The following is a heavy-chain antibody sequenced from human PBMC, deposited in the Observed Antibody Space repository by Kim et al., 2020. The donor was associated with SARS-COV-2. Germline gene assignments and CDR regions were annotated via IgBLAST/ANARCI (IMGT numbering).Heavy chain of an antibody. CDR3: ARGDGLYGSGSYGWFDP. Sequence: GGSLRLSCAASGFTFSSYGMHWVRQAPGKGLEWVAVISYDGSNKYYADSVKGRFTISRDNSKNTLYLQMNSLRAEDTAVYYCARGDGLYGSGSYGWFDPWGQGTLVTVSS. V-gene: IGHV3-33*05. CDR1: GFTFSSYG. D-gene: IGHD3-10*01. CDR2: ISYDGSNK. J-gene: IGHJ5*02.